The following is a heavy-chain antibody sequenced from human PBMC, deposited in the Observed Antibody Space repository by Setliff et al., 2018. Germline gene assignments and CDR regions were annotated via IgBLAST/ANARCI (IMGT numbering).Heavy chain of an antibody. CDR1: GGTFSSYA. J-gene: IGHJ3*02. V-gene: IGHV1-69*05. CDR2: IIPIFGTA. Sequence: ASVKVSCKASGGTFSSYAISWVRQAPGQGLEWMGGIIPIFGTANYAQKFQGRVTITTDESTSTAYMELSSLRSEDTAVYYCARDRAYYDILTGYYTHDAFDIWGQGTMVT. D-gene: IGHD3-9*01. CDR3: ARDRAYYDILTGYYTHDAFDI.